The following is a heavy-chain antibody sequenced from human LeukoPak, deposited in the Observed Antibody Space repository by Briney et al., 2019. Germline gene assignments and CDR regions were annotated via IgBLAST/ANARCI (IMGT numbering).Heavy chain of an antibody. CDR3: ARVVLGRRWLQTSYYYGMDV. V-gene: IGHV1-69*13. J-gene: IGHJ6*02. Sequence: GASVTVSCNASGGTFSNYALSWVRQAPGQGLEWMGGIIPIFGTANYAQKFQGRVTITADESTSTAYMELSSLRSEDTAVYYCARVVLGRRWLQTSYYYGMDVWGQGTTVTVSS. D-gene: IGHD5-24*01. CDR1: GGTFSNYA. CDR2: IIPIFGTA.